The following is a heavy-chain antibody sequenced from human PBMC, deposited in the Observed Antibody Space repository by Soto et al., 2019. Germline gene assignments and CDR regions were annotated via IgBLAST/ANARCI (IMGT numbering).Heavy chain of an antibody. CDR2: ISPDGNKA. D-gene: IGHD4-4*01. CDR3: VRGHSHGAFDI. CDR1: GSTFSSYD. V-gene: IGHV3-30-3*01. Sequence: QVQLVESGGDVDQPGRSLRLSCAASGSTFSSYDIHWVRQAPGKGLEWVAHISPDGNKAYYADYVKGRFIISRDNARNTVYLQVNSLRPEDTAVYFCVRGHSHGAFDIWGQGTLVNVSS. J-gene: IGHJ3*02.